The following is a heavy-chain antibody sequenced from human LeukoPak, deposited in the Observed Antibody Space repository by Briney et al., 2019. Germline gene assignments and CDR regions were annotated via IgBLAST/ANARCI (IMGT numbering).Heavy chain of an antibody. CDR2: INWNGGST. CDR1: GFTFDDYG. J-gene: IGHJ4*02. CDR3: ARELGYCSGGSCERNYYFDY. D-gene: IGHD2-15*01. V-gene: IGHV3-20*04. Sequence: GGSLRLSCAASGFTFDDYGMSWVRQAPGKGLEWVSGINWNGGSTGYADSVKGRFTISRDNAKNSLYLQMNSLRAEDTALYYCARELGYCSGGSCERNYYFDYWGQGTLVTVSS.